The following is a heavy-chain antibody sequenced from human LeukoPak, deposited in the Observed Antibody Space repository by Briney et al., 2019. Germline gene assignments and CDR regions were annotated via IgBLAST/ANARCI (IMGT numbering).Heavy chain of an antibody. J-gene: IGHJ4*02. Sequence: SETLSLTCTVSGGSISSGGYYWSWIRQHPGKGLEWIGYIYYSGSTYYNPSLKSRVTISVDTSKNQFSLKLSSVTAAVTAVYYCARAGGFFSPSGYWGQGTLVTVSS. V-gene: IGHV4-31*03. CDR3: ARAGGFFSPSGY. D-gene: IGHD3-10*01. CDR2: IYYSGST. CDR1: GGSISSGGYY.